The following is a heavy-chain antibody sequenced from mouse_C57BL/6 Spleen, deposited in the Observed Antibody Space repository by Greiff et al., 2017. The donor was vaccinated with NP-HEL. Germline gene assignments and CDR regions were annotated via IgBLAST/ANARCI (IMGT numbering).Heavy chain of an antibody. V-gene: IGHV1-54*01. CDR2: INPGSGGT. CDR3: ARSTTVVAPDY. Sequence: VQLQQSGAELVRPGTSVKVSCKASGYAFTNYLIEWVKQRPGQGLEWIGVINPGSGGTNYNEKFKGKATLTADKSSSTAYMQLSSLTSEDSAVYFCARSTTVVAPDYWGQGTTLTVSS. J-gene: IGHJ2*01. CDR1: GYAFTNYL. D-gene: IGHD1-1*01.